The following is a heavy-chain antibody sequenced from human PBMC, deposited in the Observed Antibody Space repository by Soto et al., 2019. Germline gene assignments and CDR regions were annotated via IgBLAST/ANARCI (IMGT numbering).Heavy chain of an antibody. V-gene: IGHV4-31*03. Sequence: SETLSLTCTVSGGSISRCDYYWSWIRQHPGKGLEWIGYIYYSGSTYYNPSLRSRVTISVDTSKNQFSLKLSSVTAADTAVYYCARGSPLHRLLSRTLGSLRWFDAWGQGTLVTVSS. J-gene: IGHJ5*02. CDR3: ARGSPLHRLLSRTLGSLRWFDA. D-gene: IGHD2-2*01. CDR2: IYYSGST. CDR1: GGSISRCDYY.